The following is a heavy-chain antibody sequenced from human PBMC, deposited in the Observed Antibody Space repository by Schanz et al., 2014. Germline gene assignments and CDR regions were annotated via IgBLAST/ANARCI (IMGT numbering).Heavy chain of an antibody. D-gene: IGHD6-13*01. CDR1: GYTFTSYG. V-gene: IGHV1-3*01. J-gene: IGHJ4*02. Sequence: QVQLVQSGAEVKKPGASVKVSCKASGYTFTSYGINWVRQAPGQRLEWMGWINAGTGNTEYSQKFQGRVTITRDTLASTAYMEVSSLRSEDTAVYYCARSGSSNWYFFDYWGQGTLVNVSS. CDR2: INAGTGNT. CDR3: ARSGSSNWYFFDY.